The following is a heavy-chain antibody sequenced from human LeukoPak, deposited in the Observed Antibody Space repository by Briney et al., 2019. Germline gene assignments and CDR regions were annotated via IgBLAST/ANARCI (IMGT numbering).Heavy chain of an antibody. V-gene: IGHV3-74*01. CDR3: ARAYCSSTSCNYYFDY. CDR1: GFTFSSYW. D-gene: IGHD2-2*01. CDR2: INSDGNTT. Sequence: GGSLRLSCAASGFTFSSYWMHWVRHAPGKGLVWVSRINSDGNTTTYADSVKGRVTISRDNAKNSLYLQMNSLRAEDTAVYYCARAYCSSTSCNYYFDYWGQGTLVTVSS. J-gene: IGHJ4*02.